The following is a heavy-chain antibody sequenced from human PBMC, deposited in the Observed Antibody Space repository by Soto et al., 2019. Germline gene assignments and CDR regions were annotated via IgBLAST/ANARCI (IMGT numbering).Heavy chain of an antibody. CDR1: GGSFSGYY. V-gene: IGHV4-34*01. D-gene: IGHD3-3*01. CDR3: ARGTLRFLEWSRPTNYYYYYMDV. Sequence: SETLSLTCAVYGGSFSGYYWSWIRQPPGKGLEWIGEINHSGSTNYNPSLKSRVTISVDTSKNQFSLKLSSVTAADTAVYYCARGTLRFLEWSRPTNYYYYYMDVWGKGTTVTVSS. CDR2: INHSGST. J-gene: IGHJ6*03.